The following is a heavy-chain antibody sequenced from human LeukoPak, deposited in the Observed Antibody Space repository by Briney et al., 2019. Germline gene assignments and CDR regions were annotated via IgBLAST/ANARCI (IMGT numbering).Heavy chain of an antibody. CDR1: GFTFSSYG. D-gene: IGHD6-13*01. J-gene: IGHJ6*03. CDR2: IWYDGSNK. V-gene: IGHV3-33*01. Sequence: GGSLRLSCAASGFTFSSYGMHWVRQAPGKGLEWVAVIWYDGSNKYYADSVKGRFTISRDNSKNTLYLQMNSLRAADTAVYYCSSSSPSSYYYYMDVWGKGTTVTVSS. CDR3: SSSSPSSYYYYMDV.